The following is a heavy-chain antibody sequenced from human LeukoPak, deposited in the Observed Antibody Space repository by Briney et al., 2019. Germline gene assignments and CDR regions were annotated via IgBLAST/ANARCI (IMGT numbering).Heavy chain of an antibody. CDR3: ASAYGFFDY. D-gene: IGHD3-10*01. CDR1: GYTFPDYY. V-gene: IGHV1-2*02. Sequence: ASAKVFCKASGYTFPDYYIERVRQGPGQGLEWMGWVIPNSGGTHYAQKFQGRVTMTRDTSINTAYMELSRLRSDDTAVYYCASAYGFFDYWGQGTLVTVSS. CDR2: VIPNSGGT. J-gene: IGHJ4*02.